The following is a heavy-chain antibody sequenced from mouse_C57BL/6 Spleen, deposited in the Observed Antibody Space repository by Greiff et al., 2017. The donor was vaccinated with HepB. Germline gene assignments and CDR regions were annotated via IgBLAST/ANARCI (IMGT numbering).Heavy chain of an antibody. CDR1: GFTFSSYA. J-gene: IGHJ1*03. D-gene: IGHD1-1*01. Sequence: DVKLVESGGGLVKPGGSLKLSCAASGFTFSSYAMSWVRQTPEKRLEWVATISDGGSYTYYPDNVKGRFTISRDNAKNNLYLQMSHLKSEDTAMYYCARDGYYYCSSYWYFDVWGTGTTVTVSS. V-gene: IGHV5-4*03. CDR3: ARDGYYYCSSYWYFDV. CDR2: ISDGGSYT.